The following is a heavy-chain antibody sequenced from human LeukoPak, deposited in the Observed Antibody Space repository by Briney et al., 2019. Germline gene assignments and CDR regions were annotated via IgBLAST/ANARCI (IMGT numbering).Heavy chain of an antibody. CDR2: IYPGDSDT. D-gene: IGHD6-19*01. J-gene: IGHJ4*02. Sequence: GESLKISCKGSEYSFATYWIAWVRQMPGKGLEWMGIIYPGDSDTRYSPSFQGQVTISADKSISTAYLQWSSLKASDTAMYYCARLGKGSGWYGRGQFDYWGQGTLVTVSS. CDR1: EYSFATYW. CDR3: ARLGKGSGWYGRGQFDY. V-gene: IGHV5-51*01.